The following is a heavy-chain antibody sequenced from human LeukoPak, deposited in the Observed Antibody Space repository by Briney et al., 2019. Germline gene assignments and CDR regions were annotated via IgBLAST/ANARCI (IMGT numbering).Heavy chain of an antibody. CDR3: ARDGAGYSFDY. CDR1: GFTFSSYW. J-gene: IGHJ4*02. CDR2: INSDGSGT. Sequence: GGSPRLSCAASGFTFSSYWMHWVRQAPGKGLVWVSRINSDGSGTSYADSVKGRFTISRDNAKNTLYLQMNSLRAEDTAVYYCARDGAGYSFDYWGQGTLVTVSS. D-gene: IGHD5-24*01. V-gene: IGHV3-74*01.